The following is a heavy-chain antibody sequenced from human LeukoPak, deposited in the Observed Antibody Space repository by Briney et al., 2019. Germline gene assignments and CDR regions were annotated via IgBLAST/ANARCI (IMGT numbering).Heavy chain of an antibody. CDR2: IIPIFGTA. Sequence: VASVKVSCKASGGTFSSYAISWVRQAPGQGLGWMGGIIPIFGTANYAQKFQGRVTITADESTSTAYMELSSLRSEDTAVYYCARETDYYGSGRDWFDPWGQGTLVTVSS. D-gene: IGHD3-10*01. CDR1: GGTFSSYA. CDR3: ARETDYYGSGRDWFDP. J-gene: IGHJ5*02. V-gene: IGHV1-69*01.